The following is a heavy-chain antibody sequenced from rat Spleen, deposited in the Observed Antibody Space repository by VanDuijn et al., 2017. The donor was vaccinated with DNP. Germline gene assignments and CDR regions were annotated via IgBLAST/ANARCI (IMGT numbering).Heavy chain of an antibody. V-gene: IGHV2-63*01. Sequence: QVQLKESGPGLVQPSETLSLTCTVSGFSVTGYSVSWVRQPAGKGPEWMGRLWYDGDTAYNSALKSRLSISRDTSKNQVFLKMKRLQTNDTGIYYCTRNPYNNHYYFDYWGQGVMVSVSS. D-gene: IGHD1-10*01. CDR2: LWYDGDT. CDR3: TRNPYNNHYYFDY. CDR1: GFSVTGYS. J-gene: IGHJ2*01.